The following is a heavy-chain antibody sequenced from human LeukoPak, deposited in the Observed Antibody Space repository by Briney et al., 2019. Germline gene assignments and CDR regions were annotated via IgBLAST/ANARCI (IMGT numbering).Heavy chain of an antibody. J-gene: IGHJ5*02. D-gene: IGHD6-13*01. Sequence: ASVRFSCKSSGYTFTSYGISWVRQAPGQGLEWMGWISAYNGFTSYAQKLLDRVTLTTDTSTSTAYMELRSLRSDDTAVYYCARDESYDTAAGMNWFDPWGQGTLVTVSS. CDR1: GYTFTSYG. CDR2: ISAYNGFT. V-gene: IGHV1-18*01. CDR3: ARDESYDTAAGMNWFDP.